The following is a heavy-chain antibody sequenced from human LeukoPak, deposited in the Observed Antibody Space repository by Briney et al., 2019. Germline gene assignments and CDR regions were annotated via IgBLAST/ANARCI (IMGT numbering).Heavy chain of an antibody. CDR3: ARDKFDSSGYFDY. CDR1: GGSISSYY. V-gene: IGHV4-59*01. D-gene: IGHD3-22*01. J-gene: IGHJ4*02. Sequence: SETLSLTCTVSGGSISSYYWSWIRQPPGKGLEWIGYIYYSGSTNYNPSLKSRVTISVDTSKNQFSLKLSSVTAADTAVYYCARDKFDSSGYFDYWGQGILVTVSS. CDR2: IYYSGST.